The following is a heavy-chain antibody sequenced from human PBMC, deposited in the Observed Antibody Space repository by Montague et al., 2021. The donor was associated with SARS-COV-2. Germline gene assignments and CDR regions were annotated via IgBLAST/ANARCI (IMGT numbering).Heavy chain of an antibody. CDR3: AKGIYMRRGVSHGMDV. D-gene: IGHD3-10*01. CDR2: ISSGGETT. J-gene: IGHJ6*02. Sequence: SLRLSCAASGFRFDSYALSWVRQAPGKGPEWPSTISSGGETTDYADSMKGRFTLSRDNSMNTLYLQMNRLRGEDTAVYYCAKGIYMRRGVSHGMDVWGQGTAVTVSS. V-gene: IGHV3-23*01. CDR1: GFRFDSYA.